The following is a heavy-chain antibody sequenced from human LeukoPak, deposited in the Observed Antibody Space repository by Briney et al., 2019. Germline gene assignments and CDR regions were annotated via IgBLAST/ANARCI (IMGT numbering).Heavy chain of an antibody. V-gene: IGHV4-61*01. CDR1: GGSVSSGSYY. Sequence: SETLSLTCTVSGGSVSSGSYYWSWIRQPPGKGLEWIGYVYYSGTANNNPSLNSRVTVSVDTSKNQFSLRLTSLTAADTAVYYCATSEGSSGRRIFDYWGQGTLVTVSS. CDR3: ATSEGSSGRRIFDY. D-gene: IGHD6-19*01. J-gene: IGHJ4*02. CDR2: VYYSGTA.